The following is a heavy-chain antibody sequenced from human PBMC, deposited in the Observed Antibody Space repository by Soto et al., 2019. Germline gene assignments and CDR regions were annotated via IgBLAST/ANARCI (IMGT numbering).Heavy chain of an antibody. CDR3: ARDCYSTSCFDY. CDR1: GFSFSSYW. J-gene: IGHJ4*02. CDR2: INGDGSRT. V-gene: IGHV3-74*01. Sequence: GGSLRLSCAASGFSFSSYWMYWVRQAPGKGLMWVSRINGDGSRTIYADSVKGRFTISRDNAKNTLDLQMSSLRAEDTAVYYCARDCYSTSCFDYWGQGGLVTVS. D-gene: IGHD2-2*01.